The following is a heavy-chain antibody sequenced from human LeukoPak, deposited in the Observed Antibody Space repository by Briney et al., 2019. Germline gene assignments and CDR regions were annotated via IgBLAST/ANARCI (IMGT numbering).Heavy chain of an antibody. V-gene: IGHV1-69*02. CDR3: ARGVHSSSWAYYYYYMDV. J-gene: IGHJ6*03. Sequence: SVKVSCKXSGGTFSSYTISWVRQAPGQGLERMGRIIPILGIANYAQKFQGRVTITADKSTSTAHMELSSLRSEDTAVYYCARGVHSSSWAYYYYYMDVWAKGPRSPSP. D-gene: IGHD6-13*01. CDR2: IIPILGIA. CDR1: GGTFSSYT.